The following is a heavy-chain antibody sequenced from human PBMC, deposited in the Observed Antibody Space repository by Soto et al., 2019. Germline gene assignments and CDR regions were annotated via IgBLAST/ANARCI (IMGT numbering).Heavy chain of an antibody. D-gene: IGHD3-9*01. CDR2: IYYDGTI. V-gene: IGHV4-59*12. CDR3: AKEWNVLRYFDWLTVSGPDAFDI. Sequence: SETLSLTCTVSGGSISGYYWAWVRQPPERGLEWIGFIYYDGTISSNPSLNSRVTLSVDTSKNQFSLKLNSVAAADTAIYYCAKEWNVLRYFDWLTVSGPDAFDIWGQGTMVTVSS. J-gene: IGHJ3*02. CDR1: GGSISGYY.